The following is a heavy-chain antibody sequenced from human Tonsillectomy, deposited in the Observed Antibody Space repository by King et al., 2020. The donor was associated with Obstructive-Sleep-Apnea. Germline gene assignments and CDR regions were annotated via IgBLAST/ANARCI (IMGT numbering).Heavy chain of an antibody. Sequence: VQLVESGGGLVQPGGSLRLSCAASGFTFSSYSMNWVCQAPGKGLEWVSYISSSSSSMFYADSVKGRFTISRDNAKNSLYLQMNSLRAEDTAMYYCARKEETYTNWFDPWGQGTLVTVSS. CDR3: ARKEETYTNWFDP. CDR1: GFTFSSYS. J-gene: IGHJ5*02. CDR2: ISSSSSSM. D-gene: IGHD4-11*01. V-gene: IGHV3-48*04.